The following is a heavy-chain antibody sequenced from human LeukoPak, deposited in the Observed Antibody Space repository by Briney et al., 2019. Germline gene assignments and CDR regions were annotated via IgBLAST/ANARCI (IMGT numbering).Heavy chain of an antibody. V-gene: IGHV3-48*04. CDR3: ARDAENYDILTGYSDY. CDR2: ISSNSSTI. J-gene: IGHJ4*02. Sequence: GGSLRLSCAASGFTFSSYSMNWVRQAPGKGLEWVSYISSNSSTIYYADSVKGRFTISRDNAKNSLYLQMNSLRAEDTAVYYCARDAENYDILTGYSDYWGQGTLVAVSS. D-gene: IGHD3-9*01. CDR1: GFTFSSYS.